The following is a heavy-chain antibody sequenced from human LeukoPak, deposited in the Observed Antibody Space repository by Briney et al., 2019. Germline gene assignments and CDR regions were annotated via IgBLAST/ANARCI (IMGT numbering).Heavy chain of an antibody. V-gene: IGHV4-34*01. CDR1: GGSFSGYY. J-gene: IGHJ3*02. D-gene: IGHD2-15*01. Sequence: SETLSLTCAVYGGSFSGYYWSWIRQPPGKGLEWIGEINHSGSTNYNPSLKSRVTMSVDTSKNQFSLKLSSVTAADTAVYYCARGCSGGSCYSDGNDAFDIWGQGTMVTVSS. CDR3: ARGCSGGSCYSDGNDAFDI. CDR2: INHSGST.